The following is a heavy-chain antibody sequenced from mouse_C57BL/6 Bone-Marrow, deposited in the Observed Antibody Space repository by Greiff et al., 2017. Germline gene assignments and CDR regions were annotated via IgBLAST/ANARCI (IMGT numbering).Heavy chain of an antibody. CDR1: GYTFTDYY. V-gene: IGHV1-26*01. J-gene: IGHJ2*01. Sequence: EVQLQQSGPELVKPGASVKISCKASGYTFTDYYMNWVKQSHGKSLEWIGDINPNNGGTSYNQKFKGKATLTVDKSSSTAYMELRSLTSEDSAVYYCASPYYSNYADYWGQGTTLTVAS. D-gene: IGHD2-5*01. CDR2: INPNNGGT. CDR3: ASPYYSNYADY.